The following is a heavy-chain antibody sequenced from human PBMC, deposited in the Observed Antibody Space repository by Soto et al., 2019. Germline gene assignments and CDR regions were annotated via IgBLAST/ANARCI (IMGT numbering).Heavy chain of an antibody. CDR3: ARRNSGWYFDY. J-gene: IGHJ4*02. CDR1: GFTFSSYA. CDR2: ISGSGGST. V-gene: IGHV3-23*01. Sequence: EVQLLESGGGLVQPGGSQRLSCAASGFTFSSYAMNWVRQAPGKGLEWVSVISGSGGSTYYADSVKGRFTISRDNSKNTLYLQMNSLRAEDTAVYYCARRNSGWYFDYWGQGTLVTVSS. D-gene: IGHD6-19*01.